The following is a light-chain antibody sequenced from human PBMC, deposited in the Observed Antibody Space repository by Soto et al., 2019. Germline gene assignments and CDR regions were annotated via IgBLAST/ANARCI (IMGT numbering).Light chain of an antibody. J-gene: IGKJ4*01. CDR3: QQYYKWPVT. CDR1: QSVSNN. Sequence: EIVLTQSPDTLSVSPGERATVSCRARQSVSNNLAWYQQKPGQSPRLLIRDASTRATGIPARFSGGGSGTEFTLTISSLQSEDIAVYYCQQYYKWPVTFGGGTRVEVK. CDR2: DAS. V-gene: IGKV3-15*01.